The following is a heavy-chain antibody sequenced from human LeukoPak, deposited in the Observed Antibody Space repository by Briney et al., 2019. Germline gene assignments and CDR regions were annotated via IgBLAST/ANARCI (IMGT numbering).Heavy chain of an antibody. CDR1: GFTFSSYA. Sequence: GGSLRLSCAASGFTFSSYAMSWVRQAPGKGLEWVSAISGSGGSTYYADSVKGRFTISRDNSKNTLYLQMNSLRAEDTAVYYCARGGYGSGSYFDYWGQGTLVTVSS. V-gene: IGHV3-23*01. CDR2: ISGSGGST. D-gene: IGHD3-10*01. J-gene: IGHJ4*02. CDR3: ARGGYGSGSYFDY.